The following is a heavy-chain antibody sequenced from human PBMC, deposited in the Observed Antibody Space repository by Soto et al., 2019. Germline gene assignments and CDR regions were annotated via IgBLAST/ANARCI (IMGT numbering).Heavy chain of an antibody. CDR2: IFYSGTT. CDR1: GGSISGSSYY. J-gene: IGHJ4*02. V-gene: IGHV4-39*01. Sequence: QLQLQESGPGLVKPSETLSLTCTVSGGSISGSSYYWGWIRQPPGKGLEWIGTIFYSGTTYYNPSPKXRXTXXVDASKNRFSLRLPSVTAADTAVYYCASCGDYPDYWGQGTLVTVSS. D-gene: IGHD4-17*01. CDR3: ASCGDYPDY.